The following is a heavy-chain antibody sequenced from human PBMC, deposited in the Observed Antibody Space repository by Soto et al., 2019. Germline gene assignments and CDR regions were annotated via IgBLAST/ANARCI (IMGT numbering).Heavy chain of an antibody. V-gene: IGHV3-30*18. CDR2: ISYDGSNK. CDR1: GFTFSSYG. Sequence: QVQLVESGGGVVQPGRSLRLSCAASGFTFSSYGMHWVRQAPGKGLEWVAVISYDGSNKYYADSVKGRFTISRDNSKNTLYLQMNSLRAEETAVYYCAKVPVYYSSGSYSSDAFDIWGQGTMVPVSS. J-gene: IGHJ3*02. D-gene: IGHD3-10*01. CDR3: AKVPVYYSSGSYSSDAFDI.